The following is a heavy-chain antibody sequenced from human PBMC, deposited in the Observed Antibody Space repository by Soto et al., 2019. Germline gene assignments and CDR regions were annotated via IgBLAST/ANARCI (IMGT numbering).Heavy chain of an antibody. Sequence: QLQLLESGPGLVKASETLSLTCSVSGGSISTSRSYWAWIRQPPGKGLEWLANIFYSGRTFYNPSRASRGSVSVDTSKNELSLKLRSVTAADTAVYYCARQPTTGDTDLWFDPWGQGTLVTVSS. CDR2: IFYSGRT. CDR1: GGSISTSRSY. J-gene: IGHJ5*02. D-gene: IGHD2-21*01. CDR3: ARQPTTGDTDLWFDP. V-gene: IGHV4-39*01.